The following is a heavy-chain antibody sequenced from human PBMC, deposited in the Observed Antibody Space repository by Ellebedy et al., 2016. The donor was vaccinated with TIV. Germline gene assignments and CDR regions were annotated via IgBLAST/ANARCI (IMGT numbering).Heavy chain of an antibody. Sequence: MPSETLSLTCTVSGGPISNSDYSLDLIRQPPGKGLEWLGSIYYIGRTYNNPSLKSRVTISVDTSKNQFSLNLSSLTAADTAVYYCAREPALPKGRFDPWGQGTLVTVSS. J-gene: IGHJ5*02. D-gene: IGHD1-14*01. CDR3: AREPALPKGRFDP. CDR1: GGPISNSDYS. CDR2: IYYIGRT. V-gene: IGHV4-39*07.